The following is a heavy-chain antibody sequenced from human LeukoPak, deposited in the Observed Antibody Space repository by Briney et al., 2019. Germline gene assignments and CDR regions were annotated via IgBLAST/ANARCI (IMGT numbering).Heavy chain of an antibody. CDR3: ARDSMPDCSSTSCYDAYYYYMDV. CDR1: GFTLDDYG. D-gene: IGHD2-2*01. CDR2: INWNGGST. Sequence: GGSLRLSCAASGFTLDDYGMSWVRQAPGKGLEWVSGINWNGGSTGYADSVKGRFTISRDNAKNSLYLQMNSLRAEDTALYYCARDSMPDCSSTSCYDAYYYYMDVWGKGTTVTVSS. V-gene: IGHV3-20*04. J-gene: IGHJ6*03.